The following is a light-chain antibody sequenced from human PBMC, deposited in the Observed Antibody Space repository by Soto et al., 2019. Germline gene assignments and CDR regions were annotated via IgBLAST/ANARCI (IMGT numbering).Light chain of an antibody. Sequence: EIVLTQSPGSLSLSPGERAALSCRASHTVRRNSLAWYQQRPGQAPRLLIYGASNRATGVPDRFSGGGSGTDFTLTISRLEPEDFAVYYCQQYGRSPPWTFGQGTKVEIK. CDR3: QQYGRSPPWT. V-gene: IGKV3-20*01. J-gene: IGKJ1*01. CDR1: HTVRRNS. CDR2: GAS.